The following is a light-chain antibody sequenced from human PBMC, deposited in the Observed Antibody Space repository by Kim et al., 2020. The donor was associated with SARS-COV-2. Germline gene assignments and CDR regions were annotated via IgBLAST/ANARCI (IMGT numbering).Light chain of an antibody. Sequence: SLAPGERATLSCRASQSVGSFLAWYQQKPGQAPRLLIHDASNRAPGIPARFSGSGSGTDFSLVISSLDHEDSAIYYCHQRASWPRTFGGGTKVEI. CDR1: QSVGSF. J-gene: IGKJ4*01. CDR2: DAS. CDR3: HQRASWPRT. V-gene: IGKV3-11*01.